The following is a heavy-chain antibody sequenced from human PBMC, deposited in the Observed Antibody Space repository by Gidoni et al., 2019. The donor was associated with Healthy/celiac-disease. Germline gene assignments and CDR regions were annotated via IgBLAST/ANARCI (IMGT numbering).Heavy chain of an antibody. D-gene: IGHD6-13*01. V-gene: IGHV4-61*02. J-gene: IGHJ4*02. CDR3: ARDEGFGIAAAGFDY. Sequence: QVQLQESGPGLVKPSQTLSLTCTVSGGSISSCSYYWCWIRQPANKGLEWIGRIYTSGSTNYNPSLKSRVTISVDTSKNQFSLKLSSVTAADTAVYYCARDEGFGIAAAGFDYWGQGTLVTVSS. CDR2: IYTSGST. CDR1: GGSISSCSYY.